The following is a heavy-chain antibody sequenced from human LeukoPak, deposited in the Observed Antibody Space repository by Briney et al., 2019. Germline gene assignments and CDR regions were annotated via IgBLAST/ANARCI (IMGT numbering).Heavy chain of an antibody. D-gene: IGHD3-22*01. CDR2: INHSGST. J-gene: IGHJ4*02. Sequence: KPSETLPLTCAVYGGSFNDYYWSWIRQPPGKGLEWIGEINHSGSTNCNPSLKSRVTISVDTSKNQFSLKLCSVTAADTAVYYCARRNSTYDSSGYYSHYFFDHWGQGTLVTVSS. CDR1: GGSFNDYY. CDR3: ARRNSTYDSSGYYSHYFFDH. V-gene: IGHV4-34*01.